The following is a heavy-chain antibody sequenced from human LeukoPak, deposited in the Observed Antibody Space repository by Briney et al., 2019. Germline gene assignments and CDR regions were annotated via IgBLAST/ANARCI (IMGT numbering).Heavy chain of an antibody. CDR1: GGTFSSYA. CDR2: IIPIFGTA. Sequence: SVKVSCKASGGTFSSYAISWVRQAPGQGLEWMGGIIPIFGTANYAQKFQGRVTITADESTSTAYMELSSLRFEDTAVYYCASIIGAAAGTNYYYMDVWGKGTTVTVSS. CDR3: ASIIGAAAGTNYYYMDV. J-gene: IGHJ6*03. D-gene: IGHD6-13*01. V-gene: IGHV1-69*13.